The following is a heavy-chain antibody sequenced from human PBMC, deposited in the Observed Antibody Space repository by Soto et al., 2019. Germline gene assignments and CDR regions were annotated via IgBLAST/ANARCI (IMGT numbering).Heavy chain of an antibody. D-gene: IGHD2-21*02. V-gene: IGHV1-46*01. CDR1: GYTFTSYY. Sequence: ASVKVSCKASGYTFTSYYMHWVRQAPGQGLEWMGIINPSGGSTSYAQKFQGRVTMTRDTSTGTAYMELSSLRSEDTAVYYCARTLAYCGGDCYPGGIFDYSGQGTLVTVSS. CDR2: INPSGGST. J-gene: IGHJ4*02. CDR3: ARTLAYCGGDCYPGGIFDY.